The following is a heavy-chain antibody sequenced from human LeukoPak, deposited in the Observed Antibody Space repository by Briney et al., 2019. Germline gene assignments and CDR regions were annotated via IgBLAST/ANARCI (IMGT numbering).Heavy chain of an antibody. J-gene: IGHJ6*02. D-gene: IGHD6-19*01. Sequence: GGSLRLSCAASGFTFSNCAMSWVRQAPGEGLFWVSAISGSGASTYYADSIKGRFTITRDNSKNTLYLQMNSLRAEDTAVYYCARDNVGPIAVAPYYYYGMDVWGQGTTVTVSS. CDR1: GFTFSNCA. V-gene: IGHV3-23*01. CDR3: ARDNVGPIAVAPYYYYGMDV. CDR2: ISGSGAST.